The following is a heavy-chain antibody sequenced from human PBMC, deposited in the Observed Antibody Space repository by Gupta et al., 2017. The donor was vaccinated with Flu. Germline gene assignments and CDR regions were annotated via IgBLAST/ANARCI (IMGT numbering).Heavy chain of an antibody. Sequence: ESHLVQSGAVVKKPGATVTISCQASGYTFTESYINWVKQAPGKGLEWMGIVDPRDGETIDAEKFQGRVTLTADTSTDTAYMELSSLTSEDTAVYYCAADPTVWDQGTLVTVSS. D-gene: IGHD4-17*01. CDR2: VDPRDGET. CDR1: GYTFTESY. CDR3: AADPTV. J-gene: IGHJ4*02. V-gene: IGHV1-69-2*01.